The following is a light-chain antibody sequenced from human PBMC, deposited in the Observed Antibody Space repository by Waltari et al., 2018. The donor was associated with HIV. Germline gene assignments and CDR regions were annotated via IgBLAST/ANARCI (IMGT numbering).Light chain of an antibody. CDR1: RSNIGHNT. J-gene: IGLJ1*01. CDR2: SNK. Sequence: SVLTQPPSASGTPGQRVTIACSGSRSNIGHNTVNWYQQLPGTAPKLLIYSNKQRPSGVPDRFSGSKSGTSASLAISGLQSEDEADYYCAAWDDSLNGYVFGTGTKVTVL. V-gene: IGLV1-44*01. CDR3: AAWDDSLNGYV.